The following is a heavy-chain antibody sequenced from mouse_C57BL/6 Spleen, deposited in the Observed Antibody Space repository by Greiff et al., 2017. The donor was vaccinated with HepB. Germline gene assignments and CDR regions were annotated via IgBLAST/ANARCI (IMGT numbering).Heavy chain of an antibody. D-gene: IGHD2-3*01. CDR1: GFTFSDYG. CDR3: ARPYDGYFLFAY. J-gene: IGHJ3*01. CDR2: ISSGSSTI. Sequence: DVMLVESGGGLVKPGGSLKLSCAASGFTFSDYGMHWVRQAPEKGLEWVAYISSGSSTIYYADTVKGRFTISRDNAKNTLFLQMTSLRSEDTAMYYCARPYDGYFLFAYWGQGTLVTVSA. V-gene: IGHV5-17*01.